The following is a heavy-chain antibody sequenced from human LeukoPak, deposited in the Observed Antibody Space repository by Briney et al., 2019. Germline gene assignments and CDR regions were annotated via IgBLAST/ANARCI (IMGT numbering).Heavy chain of an antibody. J-gene: IGHJ5*02. CDR2: INPNSGGT. Sequence: ASVKVSCKASGYAFTSYGISWVRQAPGQGLEWMGWINPNSGGTNYAQKFQGRVTMTRDTSISTAYMELSRLRSDDTAVYYYARGRPPLRFLEWLPLRNWFAPWGQGTLVTVSS. CDR1: GYAFTSYG. CDR3: ARGRPPLRFLEWLPLRNWFAP. D-gene: IGHD3-3*01. V-gene: IGHV1-2*02.